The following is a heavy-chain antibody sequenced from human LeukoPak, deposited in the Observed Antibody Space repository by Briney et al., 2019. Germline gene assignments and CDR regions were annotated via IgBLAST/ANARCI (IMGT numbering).Heavy chain of an antibody. CDR1: GGTFSSYA. CDR3: ATSNAGLGGNFQH. J-gene: IGHJ1*01. Sequence: SVKVSCKASGGTFSSYAFSWVRQAPGQGLEWMGVIITIFHTPYYAPKFQGRVTITADKSTSTVYMEVSSLRSEDTAVYYCATSNAGLGGNFQHWGQGTLVTVSS. D-gene: IGHD3-16*01. CDR2: IITIFHTP. V-gene: IGHV1-69*06.